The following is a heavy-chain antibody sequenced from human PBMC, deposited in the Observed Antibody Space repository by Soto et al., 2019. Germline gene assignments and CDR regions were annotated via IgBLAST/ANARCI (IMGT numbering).Heavy chain of an antibody. CDR3: ARMVGTDSSGYYYYYGMDV. V-gene: IGHV2-26*01. CDR1: GFSLSNARMG. CDR2: IFSNDEK. D-gene: IGHD3-22*01. J-gene: IGHJ6*02. Sequence: QVTLKESGPVLVKPTETLTLTCTVSGFSLSNARMGVSWIRQPPGKALEWLAHIFSNDEKSYSTSLKSRLTLSKDTSKSQVVLTMTNMDPVDTATYYCARMVGTDSSGYYYYYGMDVWGQGTTVTVSS.